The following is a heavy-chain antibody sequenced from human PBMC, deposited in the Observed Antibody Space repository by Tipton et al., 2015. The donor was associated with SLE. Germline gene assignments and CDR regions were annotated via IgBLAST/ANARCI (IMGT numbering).Heavy chain of an antibody. J-gene: IGHJ3*02. CDR3: ARVLYYYDSSGSTGAFDI. CDR1: GGSISSGDYY. CDR2: IYYSGST. Sequence: TLSLTCTVSGGSISSGDYYWSWIRQPPGKGLEWIGYIYYSGSTYYNPSLKSRVTMSVDTSKNQFSLKLSSVTAADTAVYYCARVLYYYDSSGSTGAFDIWGQGTMVTVSS. D-gene: IGHD3-22*01. V-gene: IGHV4-30-4*01.